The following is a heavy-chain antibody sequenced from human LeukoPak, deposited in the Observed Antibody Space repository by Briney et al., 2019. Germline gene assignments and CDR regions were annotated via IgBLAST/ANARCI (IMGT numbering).Heavy chain of an antibody. D-gene: IGHD3-9*01. Sequence: PGGSLRLSCEASGLTFGDYWMTWVRQAPGKGPECVANIKQDGSETHYVDSVKGRFTIFRDNAKNSLSLQMNSLRVEDTAMYYCATYWRYFDWLLLDTWGLGTMDTVSS. CDR3: ATYWRYFDWLLLDT. V-gene: IGHV3-7*05. J-gene: IGHJ3*02. CDR2: IKQDGSET. CDR1: GLTFGDYW.